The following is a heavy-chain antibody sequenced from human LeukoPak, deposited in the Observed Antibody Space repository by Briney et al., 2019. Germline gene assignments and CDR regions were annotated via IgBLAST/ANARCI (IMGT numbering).Heavy chain of an antibody. J-gene: IGHJ4*02. V-gene: IGHV4-59*01. CDR1: GSSITSYY. CDR3: ARGIWSRTVSSYYFDC. Sequence: NPSETLSLTCTVSGSSITSYYWSWIRQPPGKGLEWIGYIYDSGSNADYNPSLKSRVTISVDTSENQFSLKLSSVTAADTAVYYCARGIWSRTVSSYYFDCWGQGTLVTVSS. D-gene: IGHD3-3*01. CDR2: IYDSGSNA.